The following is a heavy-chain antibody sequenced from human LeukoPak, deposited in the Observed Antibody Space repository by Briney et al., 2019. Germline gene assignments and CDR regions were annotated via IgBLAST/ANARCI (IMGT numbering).Heavy chain of an antibody. Sequence: GGSLRLSCAASGFTFSSYAMHWVRQAPGKGLEWVAVISYDGSNKYYADSVKGRFTISRDNSKNTLYLQMNSLRAEDTAVYYCARELHGSGSYYLDYYYYYGMDGWGKGTTVTVSS. D-gene: IGHD3-10*01. V-gene: IGHV3-30*04. CDR1: GFTFSSYA. CDR3: ARELHGSGSYYLDYYYYYGMDG. J-gene: IGHJ6*04. CDR2: ISYDGSNK.